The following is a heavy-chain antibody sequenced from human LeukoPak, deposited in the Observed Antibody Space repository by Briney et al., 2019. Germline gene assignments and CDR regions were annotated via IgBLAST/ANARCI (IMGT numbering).Heavy chain of an antibody. J-gene: IGHJ4*02. V-gene: IGHV4-59*08. Sequence: SETLSLTCTVSGGSISSYYWSWIRQPPGKGLEWIGYIYYSGSTNYNPSLKSRATISVDTSKNQFSLKLSSVTAADTAVYYCARIVRYSSSWYFDYWGQGTLVTVSS. D-gene: IGHD6-13*01. CDR1: GGSISSYY. CDR3: ARIVRYSSSWYFDY. CDR2: IYYSGST.